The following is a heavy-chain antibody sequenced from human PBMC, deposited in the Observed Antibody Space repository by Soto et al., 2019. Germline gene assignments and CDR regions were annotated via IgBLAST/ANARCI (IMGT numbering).Heavy chain of an antibody. CDR3: AREDSIIIPAVSDF. CDR2: ISKSDYT. CDR1: GFAFNNYG. V-gene: IGHV3-21*01. Sequence: GGSLRLSCTVSGFAFNNYGISWVRQAPGKGLEWVSSISKSDYTYYSDSVKGRFTTSRDNAKNSVSLQMNTLRVEDTAVYYCAREDSIIIPAVSDFWGQGTLVTVSS. J-gene: IGHJ4*02. D-gene: IGHD2-2*01.